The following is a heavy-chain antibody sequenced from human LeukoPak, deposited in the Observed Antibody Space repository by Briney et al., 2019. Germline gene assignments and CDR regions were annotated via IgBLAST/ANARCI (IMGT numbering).Heavy chain of an antibody. CDR1: GFTFSDYY. D-gene: IGHD3-22*01. CDR2: ISSSGSTI. CDR3: ARDTDYYDIRGLDY. J-gene: IGHJ4*02. V-gene: IGHV3-11*04. Sequence: KPGGSLRLSCAASGFTFSDYYMSWLRQAPGKGLEWVSYISSSGSTIYYVDSVKGRFTISRDNAKNSLYLQMNSLRAEDTAVYYCARDTDYYDIRGLDYWGQGTLVTVSS.